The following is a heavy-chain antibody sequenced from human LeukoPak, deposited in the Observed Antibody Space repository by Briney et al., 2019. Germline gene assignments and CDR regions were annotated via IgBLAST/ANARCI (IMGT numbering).Heavy chain of an antibody. CDR2: IYTSGTT. V-gene: IGHV4-61*02. J-gene: IGHJ3*02. CDR1: GGSISSGSFY. D-gene: IGHD4-17*01. Sequence: SETLSPTCTVSGGSISSGSFYWSWIRQPAGKGLEWIGRIYTSGTTNYNPSLRSRVTISINTSKNQFSLNLSSVTAADTAMYYCARGHTVTDDAFENWGQGTMVIVSS. CDR3: ARGHTVTDDAFEN.